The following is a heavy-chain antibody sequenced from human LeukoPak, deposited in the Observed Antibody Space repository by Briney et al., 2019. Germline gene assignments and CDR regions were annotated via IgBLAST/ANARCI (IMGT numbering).Heavy chain of an antibody. CDR2: IYYSGST. J-gene: IGHJ4*02. V-gene: IGHV4-59*01. CDR1: GGSISSYY. CDR3: ARGSTRNFYDSSAGFDF. Sequence: SETLSLTCTVSGGSISSYYWSWIREPPGKGLEWIGYIYYSGSTNYNPSLKSRVTISVDTSKNQFSLKLSSVTAADTAVYYCARGSTRNFYDSSAGFDFWGQGALLTVSS. D-gene: IGHD3-22*01.